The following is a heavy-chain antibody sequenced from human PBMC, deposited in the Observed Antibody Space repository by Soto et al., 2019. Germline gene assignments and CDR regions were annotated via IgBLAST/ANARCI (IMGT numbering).Heavy chain of an antibody. CDR2: IGPESGAT. J-gene: IGHJ4*02. CDR3: GRGRSGQIVVFY. D-gene: IGHD5-12*01. V-gene: IGHV1-2*02. CDR1: GYTFTGHY. Sequence: ASVKVSCKASGYTFTGHYIHWVRQAPEQGPEWMGEIGPESGATRYAQKFQGRVTMTRDMSITTVYMELNNLSPDDTAVYYCGRGRSGQIVVFYWGQGTPVSVSS.